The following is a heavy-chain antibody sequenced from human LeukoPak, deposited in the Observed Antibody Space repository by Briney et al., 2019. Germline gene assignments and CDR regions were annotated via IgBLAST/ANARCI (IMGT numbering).Heavy chain of an antibody. CDR3: ARTVGYSYTRYLGREYYGMDV. D-gene: IGHD5-18*01. V-gene: IGHV4-39*01. CDR2: IYYSGST. Sequence: SSETLSLTCTVSGGSISSSSYYWGWIRQPPGKGLEWIGSIYYSGSTYYNPSLKSRVTISVDTSKNQFSLKLSSVTAADTAVYYCARTVGYSYTRYLGREYYGMDVWGQGTTVTVSS. J-gene: IGHJ6*02. CDR1: GGSISSSSYY.